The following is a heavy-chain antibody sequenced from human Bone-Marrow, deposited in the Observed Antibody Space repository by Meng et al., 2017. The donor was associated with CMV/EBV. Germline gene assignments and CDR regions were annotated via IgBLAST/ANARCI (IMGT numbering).Heavy chain of an antibody. Sequence: GESLKISCAASGFTFDDYGMSWVRQAPGKGLEWVSGINWNGGSTGYADSVKGRFTISRYNAKNSLYLQMNSLRAEDTALFYCAILPGIVTSTDYWGQGTLVTVSS. D-gene: IGHD2-21*01. CDR3: AILPGIVTSTDY. CDR2: INWNGGST. J-gene: IGHJ4*02. CDR1: GFTFDDYG. V-gene: IGHV3-20*04.